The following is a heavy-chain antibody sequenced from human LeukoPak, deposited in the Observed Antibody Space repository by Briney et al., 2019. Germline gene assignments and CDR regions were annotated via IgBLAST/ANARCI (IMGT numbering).Heavy chain of an antibody. Sequence: SETLSLTCSVSGGSVSSYYWSWIRQSPGKGLEWIGYIHNSGRTNYNPSLKSRVTGFVDTSKNQVSLGLSSVTAADTAVYYCARAVYYGSGTPTPPWFDPWGQGTLVTVSS. CDR1: GGSVSSYY. V-gene: IGHV4-4*08. J-gene: IGHJ5*02. CDR3: ARAVYYGSGTPTPPWFDP. D-gene: IGHD3-10*01. CDR2: IHNSGRT.